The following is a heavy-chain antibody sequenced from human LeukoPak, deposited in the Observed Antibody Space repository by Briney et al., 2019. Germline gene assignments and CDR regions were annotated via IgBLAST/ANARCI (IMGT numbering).Heavy chain of an antibody. V-gene: IGHV3-64*01. CDR2: INSNRDST. J-gene: IGHJ4*02. CDR1: GFTLSCSH. D-gene: IGHD2-21*02. Sequence: PGGSLTLSCAASGFTLSCSHMQCVRQAPGEGLKSVSAINSNRDSTYYANSVKGRFTISTDNSQNTLYLQMGSPRAEDMAGYHCARETAGTFDYWGQGNLVTVSS. CDR3: ARETAGTFDY.